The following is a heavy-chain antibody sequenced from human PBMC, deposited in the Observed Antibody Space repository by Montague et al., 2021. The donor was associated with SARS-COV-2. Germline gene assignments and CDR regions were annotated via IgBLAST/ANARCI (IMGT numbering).Heavy chain of an antibody. V-gene: IGHV4-59*01. D-gene: IGHD3-16*01. CDR3: AGGFDY. CDR2: IYYRGTT. J-gene: IGHJ4*02. Sequence: SETLSLTCTVSGGSISGYYWNWIRQPPGKGLEWIGYIYYRGTTNYNPALKRRVTISVDTSKNQFSLKLSSVTVTDTAVYDCAGGFDYWGQGTLVTVSS. CDR1: GGSISGYY.